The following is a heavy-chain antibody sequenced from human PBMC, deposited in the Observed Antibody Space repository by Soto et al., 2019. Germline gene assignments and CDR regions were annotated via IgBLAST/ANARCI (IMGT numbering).Heavy chain of an antibody. CDR2: INGYGDKT. V-gene: IGHV3-23*01. D-gene: IGHD1-1*01. Sequence: EVQLLESGGGLVQPGGSLRLSCAASGFSFVTYAMSWVRQAPGTGLEWVSSINGYGDKTYYADSVKGRFTISRDNSMDTLYLQMDSLRADDTAVYYCAKDPYFGTYFPEYFQSWGQGTLVSVSS. J-gene: IGHJ1*01. CDR1: GFSFVTYA. CDR3: AKDPYFGTYFPEYFQS.